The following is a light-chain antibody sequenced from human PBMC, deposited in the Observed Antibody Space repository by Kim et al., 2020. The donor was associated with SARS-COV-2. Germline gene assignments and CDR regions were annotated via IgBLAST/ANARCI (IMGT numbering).Light chain of an antibody. CDR2: EAS. Sequence: DIQMTQSPSTLSASVGDRVTITCRASQSIINWLAWYQQKPGKAPKLLIYEASNLESGVPSRFSGSGSGTEFTLTISSLQPDDFAAYYCQQSHNYPYTSGQGTNLEI. V-gene: IGKV1-5*03. J-gene: IGKJ2*01. CDR1: QSIINW. CDR3: QQSHNYPYT.